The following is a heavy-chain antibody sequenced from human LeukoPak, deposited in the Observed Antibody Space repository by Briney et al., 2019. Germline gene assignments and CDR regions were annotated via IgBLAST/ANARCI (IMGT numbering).Heavy chain of an antibody. J-gene: IGHJ3*02. CDR3: ARGGSRSPRDAFDI. V-gene: IGHV1-18*01. Sequence: ASVKVSCKASGYTFTSYGISWVRQAPGQGLEWMGWISPDNGDTNYAQKLQGRVTMTRDTSTSTVYMELSSLRSEDTAVYYCARGGSRSPRDAFDIWGQGTMVTVSS. D-gene: IGHD6-13*01. CDR1: GYTFTSYG. CDR2: ISPDNGDT.